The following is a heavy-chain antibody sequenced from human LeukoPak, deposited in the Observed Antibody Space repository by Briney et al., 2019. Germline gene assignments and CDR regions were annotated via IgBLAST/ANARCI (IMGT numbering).Heavy chain of an antibody. CDR3: ARGEKPYDY. D-gene: IGHD1-26*01. V-gene: IGHV1-18*01. CDR2: NNGNT. J-gene: IGHJ4*02. Sequence: NNGNTNDAQKFQGRVTMTTDTSTSTAYMELRSLRSDDTAVYYCARGEKPYDYWGQGTLVTVSS.